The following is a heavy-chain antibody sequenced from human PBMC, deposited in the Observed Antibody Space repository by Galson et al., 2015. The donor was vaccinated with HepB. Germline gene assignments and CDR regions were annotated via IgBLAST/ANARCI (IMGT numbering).Heavy chain of an antibody. CDR3: ARDYGYDSSPGRENWFDP. D-gene: IGHD3-22*01. CDR2: ISGSGGST. Sequence: SLRLSCAASGFTFSSYAMSWVRQAPGKGLEWVSAISGSGGSTYYADSVKGRFTISRDNSKNTLYLQMNSLRAEDTAVYYCARDYGYDSSPGRENWFDPWGQGTLVTVSS. CDR1: GFTFSSYA. J-gene: IGHJ5*02. V-gene: IGHV3-23*01.